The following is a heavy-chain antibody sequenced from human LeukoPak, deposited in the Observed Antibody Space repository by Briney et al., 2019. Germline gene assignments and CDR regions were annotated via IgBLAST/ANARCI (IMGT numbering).Heavy chain of an antibody. CDR2: VVSNGGTT. CDR3: VKRSGVAGSRQWYFDY. D-gene: IGHD6-19*01. Sequence: GGSLRLSCAASGLTFSNYAMSWVRQAPGKGLEWVSAVVSNGGTTYYADSVKGRFTISSDNSKNTLYLQMNSLRVEDTAVYICVKRSGVAGSRQWYFDYWGQGTLVTVSS. CDR1: GLTFSNYA. V-gene: IGHV3-23*01. J-gene: IGHJ4*02.